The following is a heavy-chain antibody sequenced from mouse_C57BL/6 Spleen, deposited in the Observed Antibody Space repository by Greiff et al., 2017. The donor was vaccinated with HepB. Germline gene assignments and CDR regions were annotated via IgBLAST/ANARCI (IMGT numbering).Heavy chain of an antibody. CDR1: GFSFNTYA. J-gene: IGHJ3*01. Sequence: GGGLVQPKGSLTLSCAASGFSFNTYAMNWVRQAPGKGLEWVARIRSKSNNYATYYADSVKDRFTISRDDSESMLYLQMNNLKTEDTAMYYCVSGGFAYWGQGTLVTVSA. CDR3: VSGGFAY. CDR2: IRSKSNNYAT. V-gene: IGHV10-1*01.